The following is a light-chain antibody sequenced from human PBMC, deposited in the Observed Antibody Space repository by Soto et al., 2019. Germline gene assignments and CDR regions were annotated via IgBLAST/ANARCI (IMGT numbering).Light chain of an antibody. J-gene: IGLJ3*02. CDR2: EVN. CDR1: SSDVGYNY. Sequence: QSVLTQPPSASGSPGQSVTISCTGTSSDVGYNYVSWYQQHPGKAPKLLLYEVNKRPSGVPDRFSGSRSGNTASLTVSGLQADDEADYYCSSYAGSNNFGVFGGGTQLTVL. V-gene: IGLV2-8*01. CDR3: SSYAGSNNFGV.